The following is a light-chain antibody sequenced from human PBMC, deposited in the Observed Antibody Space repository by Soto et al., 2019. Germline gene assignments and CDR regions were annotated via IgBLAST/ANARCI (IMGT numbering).Light chain of an antibody. V-gene: IGKV2-30*01. CDR2: QVS. Sequence: DVVVTQSPLSLPVTLGQPASISCRSSQSLVYSDGNTYLNWFQQRPGQSPRRLIYQVSNRDSGVPDRLSGSGSGTEFTLKISRVEAEDFGAYYCMQGTHGPLTFGGGTKMEIK. J-gene: IGKJ4*02. CDR3: MQGTHGPLT. CDR1: QSLVYSDGNTY.